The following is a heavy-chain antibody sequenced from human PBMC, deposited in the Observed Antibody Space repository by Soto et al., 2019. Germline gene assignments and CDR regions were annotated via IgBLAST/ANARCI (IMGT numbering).Heavy chain of an antibody. D-gene: IGHD4-4*01. J-gene: IGHJ6*02. V-gene: IGHV3-23*01. CDR1: GFIFSSFA. CDR2: ISNNGGST. Sequence: EVQLLESGGGLVQPGGSLRLSCAASGFIFSSFAMSWVRQAPGKGLEWVSTISNNGGSTYSADSVKGRFTISRDNSKNTLYLQMISLRAEDTAVFYCAKSERDYSHHPLNYFYGMDVWGQGTTVTVSS. CDR3: AKSERDYSHHPLNYFYGMDV.